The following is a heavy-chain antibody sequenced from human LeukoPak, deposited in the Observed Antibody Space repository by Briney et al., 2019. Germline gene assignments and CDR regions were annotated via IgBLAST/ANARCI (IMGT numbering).Heavy chain of an antibody. Sequence: SETLSLTCTVSGGSISSYYWRWIRQPAGKGLEWIGRIYTSGSTNYNPYLKSRVTMSVDTSKNQFSLKLSSVTAADTAVYYCERGIAAAPNWFDPWGQGTLVTVSS. CDR1: GGSISSYY. J-gene: IGHJ5*02. V-gene: IGHV4-4*07. D-gene: IGHD6-13*01. CDR2: IYTSGST. CDR3: ERGIAAAPNWFDP.